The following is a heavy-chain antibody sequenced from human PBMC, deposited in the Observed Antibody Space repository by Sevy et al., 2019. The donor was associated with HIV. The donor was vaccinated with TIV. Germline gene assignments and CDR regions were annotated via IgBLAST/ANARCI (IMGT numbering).Heavy chain of an antibody. D-gene: IGHD2-2*01. CDR3: ARGCSSTSCYFGYYYYGMDV. CDR1: GFTFSSYW. V-gene: IGHV3-7*01. CDR2: IKQDGSEK. Sequence: GGSLRLSCAASGFTFSSYWMIWVRQAPGKGLEWVANIKQDGSEKYYVDSVKGRFTISRDNAKNSLYLQMNSLRAEDTAVYYCARGCSSTSCYFGYYYYGMDVWGQGTTVTVSS. J-gene: IGHJ6*02.